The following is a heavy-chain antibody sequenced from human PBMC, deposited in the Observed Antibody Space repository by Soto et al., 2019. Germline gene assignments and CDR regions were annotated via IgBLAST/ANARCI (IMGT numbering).Heavy chain of an antibody. D-gene: IGHD2-21*01. Sequence: GGSLRLSCAASGFAVADQYMSWVRQAPGKGLEWVSVFYIGGDTHYADSVKGRFTISRDNSKNTLYLQMNSLRAEDTAVYYCARDLIPDYYYGMDVWGQGTTVTVSS. V-gene: IGHV3-53*01. J-gene: IGHJ6*02. CDR2: FYIGGDT. CDR1: GFAVADQY. CDR3: ARDLIPDYYYGMDV.